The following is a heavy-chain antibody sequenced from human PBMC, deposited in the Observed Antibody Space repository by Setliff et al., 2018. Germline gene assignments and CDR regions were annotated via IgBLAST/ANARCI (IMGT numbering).Heavy chain of an antibody. Sequence: ASVKVSCKASGYTFTSYYMHWVRQAPGQGLEWMGIINPSGGSTSYAQKFQGRVTITADKSTSTAYMELSSLRSEDTAVYYCAREGLIADTTYYYYYYMDVWGKGTTVTVSS. CDR1: GYTFTSYY. V-gene: IGHV1-46*01. D-gene: IGHD2-21*01. CDR2: INPSGGST. J-gene: IGHJ6*03. CDR3: AREGLIADTTYYYYYYMDV.